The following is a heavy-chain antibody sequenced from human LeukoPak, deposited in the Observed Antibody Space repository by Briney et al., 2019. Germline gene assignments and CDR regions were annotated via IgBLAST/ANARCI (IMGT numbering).Heavy chain of an antibody. CDR1: GGSVSSGSYY. CDR3: ARVRIDCSSTSCYRERFDY. J-gene: IGHJ4*02. CDR2: IDTSGNT. Sequence: SQTLSLTCTVSGGSVSSGSYYWTWIRQPAGKGLEWIGHIDTSGNTNYNPSLKSRVTISVDTSKKQFSLKMSSVTAADTAVYYCARVRIDCSSTSCYRERFDYWGQGTLVTVSS. V-gene: IGHV4-61*09. D-gene: IGHD2-2*01.